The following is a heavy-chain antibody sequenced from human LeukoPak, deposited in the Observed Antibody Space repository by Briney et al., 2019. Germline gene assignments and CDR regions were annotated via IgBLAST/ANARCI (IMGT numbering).Heavy chain of an antibody. CDR2: IWYDGSNK. CDR3: ARGAMVRGVKNLDY. J-gene: IGHJ4*02. CDR1: GFTISSYG. V-gene: IGHV3-33*01. D-gene: IGHD3-10*01. Sequence: GRSLRLSCAASGFTISSYGMHWVRQAPGKGLEWVAVIWYDGSNKYYADSVKGRFTISRDNSKNTLYLQMNSLRAEDTAVYYCARGAMVRGVKNLDYWGQGTLVTVSS.